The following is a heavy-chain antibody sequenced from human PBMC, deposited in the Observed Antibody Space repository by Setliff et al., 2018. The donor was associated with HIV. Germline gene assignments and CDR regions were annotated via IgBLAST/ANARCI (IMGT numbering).Heavy chain of an antibody. Sequence: PSETLSLTCVVYGGSFRGYYWSWIRQPPGKGLEWIGESNQSGSGNYNPSLKSRVTISVDTSKNEFSLNMGSVTAADTAVYYCVRDLMWAFDIWGQGTMVTVSS. CDR1: GGSFRGYY. CDR3: VRDLMWAFDI. J-gene: IGHJ3*02. D-gene: IGHD2-21*01. CDR2: SNQSGSG. V-gene: IGHV4-34*01.